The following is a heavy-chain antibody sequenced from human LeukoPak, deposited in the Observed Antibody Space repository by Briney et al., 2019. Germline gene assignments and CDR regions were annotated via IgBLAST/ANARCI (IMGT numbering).Heavy chain of an antibody. Sequence: PGGSLRLSCAVSGFTFSSYWMTWVRQAPGQGLEWVANIKQDGSEQYYVDSVKGRFTISRDNAKNSLYLQMNGLRAEDTAVYYCARDLPSWAVVPAAKYPVDYYYYMDVWGKGTTVTVSS. CDR1: GFTFSSYW. V-gene: IGHV3-7*01. CDR2: IKQDGSEQ. CDR3: ARDLPSWAVVPAAKYPVDYYYYMDV. D-gene: IGHD2-2*01. J-gene: IGHJ6*03.